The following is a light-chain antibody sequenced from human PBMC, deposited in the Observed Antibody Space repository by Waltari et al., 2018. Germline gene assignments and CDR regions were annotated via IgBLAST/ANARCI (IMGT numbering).Light chain of an antibody. J-gene: IGKJ2*01. CDR3: QQYGSSPPYT. CDR1: ESVSSSD. Sequence: EIVLTQSPCPLQLSAGERAPLSCRARESVSSSDLAWYQQKPGQAPRLLIYGASSRDTGIPDRFSGSGSGKDFTLTISRLEPEDFAVYYCQQYGSSPPYTFGQGTKLEIK. V-gene: IGKV3-20*01. CDR2: GAS.